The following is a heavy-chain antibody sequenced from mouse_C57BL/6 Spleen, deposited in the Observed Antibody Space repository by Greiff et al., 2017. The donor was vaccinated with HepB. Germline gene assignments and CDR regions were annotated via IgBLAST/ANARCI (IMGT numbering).Heavy chain of an antibody. V-gene: IGHV3-1*01. Sequence: EVQLQESGPGMVKPSQSLSLTCTVTGYSITSGYDWHWIRHFPGNKLEWMGYISYSGSTNYNPSLKSRISITHDTSKNHFFLKLNSVTTEDTATYYCARAGSSYEWYFDVWGTGTTVTVSS. J-gene: IGHJ1*03. D-gene: IGHD1-1*01. CDR3: ARAGSSYEWYFDV. CDR1: GYSITSGYD. CDR2: ISYSGST.